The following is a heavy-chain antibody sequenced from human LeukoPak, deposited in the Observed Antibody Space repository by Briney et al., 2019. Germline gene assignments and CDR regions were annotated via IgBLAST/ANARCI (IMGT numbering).Heavy chain of an antibody. V-gene: IGHV3-23*01. D-gene: IGHD6-19*01. Sequence: GGSLRLSCAAYGFTFSDHAMSWVRQAPGKGLEWVSAIRGTGTTTFYAASVKGRLTLSSDNSKNTADLQMNSLRAEDTAVYYCAKVSWLGTLPSYHFDSWGQGTQVTVSS. CDR2: IRGTGTTT. CDR3: AKVSWLGTLPSYHFDS. CDR1: GFTFSDHA. J-gene: IGHJ4*02.